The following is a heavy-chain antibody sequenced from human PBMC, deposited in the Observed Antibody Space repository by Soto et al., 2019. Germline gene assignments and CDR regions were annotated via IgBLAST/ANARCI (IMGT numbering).Heavy chain of an antibody. D-gene: IGHD2-15*01. Sequence: ASVKVSCKASGYTFTSYGISWVRQAPGQGLEWMGWISAYNGNTNYAQKLQGRVTMTTDTSTSTAFMELRSLRTDDTAVYYCARAPSLPYCSGASCSGWFDHWGQGTLVTVSS. J-gene: IGHJ5*02. CDR2: ISAYNGNT. CDR1: GYTFTSYG. CDR3: ARAPSLPYCSGASCSGWFDH. V-gene: IGHV1-18*01.